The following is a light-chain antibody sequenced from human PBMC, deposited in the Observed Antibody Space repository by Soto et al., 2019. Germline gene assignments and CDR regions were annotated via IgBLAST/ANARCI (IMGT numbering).Light chain of an antibody. CDR3: QQYNNWPPWT. J-gene: IGKJ1*01. V-gene: IGKV3-15*01. CDR1: QSVSSN. CDR2: GAS. Sequence: EIVMTQSPATLSVSPGERATLSCRASQSVSSNLAWYQQKPGQAPRLLIYGASTRATGIPARFSGSGSGTEFKLTISSLQSEDFAVDYCQQYNNWPPWTFGQGTKVEIK.